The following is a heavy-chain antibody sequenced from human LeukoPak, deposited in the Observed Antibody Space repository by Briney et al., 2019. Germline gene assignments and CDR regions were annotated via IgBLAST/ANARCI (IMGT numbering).Heavy chain of an antibody. J-gene: IGHJ4*02. Sequence: GGSLRLSCAASGFPFSNYGMNWVRQAPGKGLEWVSAISGSGGSTYYADSVKGRFTISRDNSKNTLYLQMNSLRAEDTAVYYCANEISNRQLVPNIDYWGQGTLVTVSS. CDR1: GFPFSNYG. CDR2: ISGSGGST. CDR3: ANEISNRQLVPNIDY. D-gene: IGHD6-13*01. V-gene: IGHV3-23*01.